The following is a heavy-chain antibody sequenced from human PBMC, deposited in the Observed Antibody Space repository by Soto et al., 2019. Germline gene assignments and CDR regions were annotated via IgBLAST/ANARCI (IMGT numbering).Heavy chain of an antibody. V-gene: IGHV4-31*02. J-gene: IGHJ5*02. CDR1: GGSISSGGYY. D-gene: IGHD4-17*01. CDR3: ARVSPYGGNSDAVDP. Sequence: SETLSLTCTVSGGSISSGGYYWSWIRQHPGKGLEWIGYIYYSGSTYYNPSLKSRVTISVDTSKNQFSLKLSSVTAADTAVYYCARVSPYGGNSDAVDPWGQGALVTVSS. CDR2: IYYSGST.